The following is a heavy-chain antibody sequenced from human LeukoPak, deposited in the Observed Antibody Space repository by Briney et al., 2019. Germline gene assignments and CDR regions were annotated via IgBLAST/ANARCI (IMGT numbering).Heavy chain of an antibody. J-gene: IGHJ6*02. CDR3: AKDILAATIGTYGMDV. CDR2: ITSSSDTI. Sequence: GGSLRLSCAASGFTFDTYSMSWVRQAPGKGLEWVSYITSSSDTIYYTDSVEGRFTISRDNAKNSLYLQMNSLRAEDTALYYCAKDILAATIGTYGMDVWGQGTTVTVSS. V-gene: IGHV3-48*04. D-gene: IGHD1-7*01. CDR1: GFTFDTYS.